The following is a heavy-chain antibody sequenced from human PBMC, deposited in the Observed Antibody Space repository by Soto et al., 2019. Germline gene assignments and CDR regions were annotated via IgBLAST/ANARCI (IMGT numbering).Heavy chain of an antibody. CDR2: ISAYNGNT. J-gene: IGHJ4*02. CDR3: ARVRLRIVGATDYFDY. V-gene: IGHV1-18*01. Sequence: ASVKVSCTASGYTFTSYGISWVRQAPGQGLEWMGWISAYNGNTNYAQKLQGRVTMTTDTSTSTAYMELRSLRSDDTAVYYCARVRLRIVGATDYFDYWGQGTLVTVSS. CDR1: GYTFTSYG. D-gene: IGHD1-26*01.